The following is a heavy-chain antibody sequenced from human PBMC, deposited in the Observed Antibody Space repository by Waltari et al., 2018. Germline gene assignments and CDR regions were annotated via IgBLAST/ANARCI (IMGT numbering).Heavy chain of an antibody. CDR3: ARVLSTVQLGIFAY. J-gene: IGHJ4*02. Sequence: QVQMVQSGAAVQKPGASVKVSCKASGSSFTAHYLHWVRQAPGQGLEWMGRINPNSGATTYAQMFQGRVTMTRDTSISTAYMEVTGLRSDDTAVYYCARVLSTVQLGIFAYWGQGTVVTVSS. D-gene: IGHD7-27*01. V-gene: IGHV1-2*06. CDR2: INPNSGAT. CDR1: GSSFTAHY.